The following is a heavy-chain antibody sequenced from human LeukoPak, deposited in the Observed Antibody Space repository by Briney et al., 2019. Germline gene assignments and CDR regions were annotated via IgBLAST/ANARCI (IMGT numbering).Heavy chain of an antibody. CDR2: IYTSGST. CDR1: GGYISSYY. CDR3: AGGPGIAAAGT. Sequence: SETLSLTCTVSGGYISSYYWSWIRQPAGKGLEWIGRIYTSGSTNYNPPLKSRVTMSVDTSKNLFSLKLSSVTAADTAVYYCAGGPGIAAAGTWGQGTLVTVSS. V-gene: IGHV4-4*07. D-gene: IGHD6-13*01. J-gene: IGHJ4*02.